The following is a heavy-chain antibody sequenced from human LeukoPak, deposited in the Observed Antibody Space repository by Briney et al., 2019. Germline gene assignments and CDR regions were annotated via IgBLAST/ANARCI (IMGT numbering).Heavy chain of an antibody. Sequence: ASVKVSCKAFGYTFTGYYMHWVRQAPGQGLEWMGWINPNSGGTNYAQKFQGRVTMTRDTSISTAYMELSRLRSDDTAVYYCARVDFWSGYFGGMDYWGQGTLVTASS. CDR1: GYTFTGYY. CDR3: ARVDFWSGYFGGMDY. CDR2: INPNSGGT. V-gene: IGHV1-2*02. D-gene: IGHD3-3*01. J-gene: IGHJ4*02.